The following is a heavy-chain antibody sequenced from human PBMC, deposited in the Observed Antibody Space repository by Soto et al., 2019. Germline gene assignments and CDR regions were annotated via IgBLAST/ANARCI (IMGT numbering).Heavy chain of an antibody. D-gene: IGHD6-19*01. CDR2: TYYRSKWYN. CDR1: GDSVSSNSAV. J-gene: IGHJ6*02. CDR3: ARVVAVAGTPYYYYGMDV. Sequence: SQTLSLTCASSGDSVSSNSAVWNWIRPSPSRGLEWLGRTYYRSKWYNDYAVSVKSRITINPDTSKNQFSLQLNSVTPEDTAVYYCARVVAVAGTPYYYYGMDVWGQGTTVTVSS. V-gene: IGHV6-1*01.